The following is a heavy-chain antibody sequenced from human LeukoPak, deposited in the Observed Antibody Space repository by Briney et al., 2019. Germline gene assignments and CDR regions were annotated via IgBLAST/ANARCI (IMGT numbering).Heavy chain of an antibody. CDR2: IYYSGST. CDR1: GGSISSGGYY. CDR3: ARDTRHDSPKGFDP. V-gene: IGHV4-31*03. D-gene: IGHD1-1*01. J-gene: IGHJ5*02. Sequence: SQTLSLTCTVSGGSISSGGYYWSWIRQHPGKGLEWIGYIYYSGSTYYNPSLKSRVTISVDTSKNQFSLKLSSVTAADTAVYYCARDTRHDSPKGFDPWGQGTLVTVSS.